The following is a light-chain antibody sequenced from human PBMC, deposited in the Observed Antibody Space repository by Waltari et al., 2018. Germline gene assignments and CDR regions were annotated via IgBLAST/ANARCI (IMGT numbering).Light chain of an antibody. V-gene: IGKV1-9*01. Sequence: DVQLTQSPSFLSASVGDRVTITCRASQGISSYLAWYQQKPGQAPKLLIYSASALQSGVPSRFSGSGYGTDFTLTISSLQPEDFATYYCQQLDTYPRTFGQGTKLEIK. CDR3: QQLDTYPRT. J-gene: IGKJ2*01. CDR2: SAS. CDR1: QGISSY.